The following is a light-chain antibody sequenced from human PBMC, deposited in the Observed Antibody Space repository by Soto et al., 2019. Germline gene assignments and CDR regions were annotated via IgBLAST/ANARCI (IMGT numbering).Light chain of an antibody. CDR1: QSISSY. V-gene: IGKV1-5*01. CDR2: DAS. Sequence: DIQMTQSPSSLSASVGDRVTITCRASQSISSYLNWYQQKPGKAPKLLIYDASSLESGVPSRFSGSGSGTEFTLTISSLQPDDFATYYCQQCNSYSWTFGQGTKVDIK. J-gene: IGKJ1*01. CDR3: QQCNSYSWT.